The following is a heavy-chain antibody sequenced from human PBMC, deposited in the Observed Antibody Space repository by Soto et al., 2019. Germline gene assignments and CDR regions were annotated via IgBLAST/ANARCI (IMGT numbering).Heavy chain of an antibody. CDR3: ARASYFRPSGSYYFVS. D-gene: IGHD3-10*01. Sequence: SETLSLTCTVSDDSLTTNKYAWTWIRQNPEKGLEWIGYVYSNGNTRSSPSLQSRVSMSVDTSKSHFSLRLSSVTAADTAVYFCARASYFRPSGSYYFVSWGQGTLVTLSS. V-gene: IGHV4-31*03. CDR1: DDSLTTNKYA. CDR2: VYSNGNT. J-gene: IGHJ4*02.